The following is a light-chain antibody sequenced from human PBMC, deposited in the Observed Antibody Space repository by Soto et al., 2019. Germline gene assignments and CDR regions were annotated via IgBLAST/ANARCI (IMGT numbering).Light chain of an antibody. Sequence: EIVLTQSPGTLSLSPGERATLSCRASQSVSSSYLAWYQQKPGQAPRLLIYGASSRATGITDRFSGSGSGTDFTLTISRLEPEDFAVYYCQQYGSLPRTFGQGTRLEIK. J-gene: IGKJ5*01. V-gene: IGKV3-20*01. CDR1: QSVSSSY. CDR3: QQYGSLPRT. CDR2: GAS.